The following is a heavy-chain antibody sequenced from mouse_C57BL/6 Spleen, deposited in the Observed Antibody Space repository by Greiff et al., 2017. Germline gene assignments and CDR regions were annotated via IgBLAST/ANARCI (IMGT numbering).Heavy chain of an antibody. Sequence: VHVKQSVAELVRPGASVKLSCTASGFNIKNTYMHWVKQRPEQGLEWIGRIDPATGNTTYAPKFQGKATITADTSSNTAYLQLSSLTSEDTAIYYCARSDGSSVVVDVWGTGTTVTVSS. J-gene: IGHJ1*03. D-gene: IGHD1-1*01. CDR1: GFNIKNTY. V-gene: IGHV14-3*01. CDR3: ARSDGSSVVVDV. CDR2: IDPATGNT.